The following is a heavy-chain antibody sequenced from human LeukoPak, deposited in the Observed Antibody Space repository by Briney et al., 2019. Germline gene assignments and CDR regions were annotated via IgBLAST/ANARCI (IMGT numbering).Heavy chain of an antibody. Sequence: PGGSLRLSCAASGFTVSSNYMSWVRQAPGKGLEWVLVIYSGGSTYYADSVKGRFTISRDNSKNTLYLQMNSLRAEDTAVYYCAILGELSYYGMDVWGQGTTVTVSS. J-gene: IGHJ6*02. CDR3: AILGELSYYGMDV. CDR2: IYSGGST. V-gene: IGHV3-66*01. D-gene: IGHD3-10*01. CDR1: GFTVSSNY.